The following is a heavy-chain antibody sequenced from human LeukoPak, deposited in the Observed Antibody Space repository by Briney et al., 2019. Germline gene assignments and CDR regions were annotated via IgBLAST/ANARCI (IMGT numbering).Heavy chain of an antibody. CDR2: FTHSGST. V-gene: IGHV4-34*01. CDR1: GGSFTNYY. Sequence: SETLSLTCGVSGGSFTNYYWSWIRQPPGKGLEWIGEFTHSGSTNYSPSLKSRVTISEDTLKLSSVTAADTAVYYCARGPGLGAITYWGQGTLVTVSS. CDR3: ARGPGLGAITY. J-gene: IGHJ4*02. D-gene: IGHD5-12*01.